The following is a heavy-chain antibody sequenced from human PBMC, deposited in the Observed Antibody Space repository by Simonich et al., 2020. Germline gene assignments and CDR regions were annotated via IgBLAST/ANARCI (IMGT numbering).Heavy chain of an antibody. CDR3: AKDLGERITMIVVVIDAFDI. CDR2: ISGSGGST. CDR1: GFTFSSYA. D-gene: IGHD3-22*01. J-gene: IGHJ3*02. Sequence: GGGLVQPGGSLRLSCAASGFTFSSYAMSWVRQAPGEGLEWVSVISGSGGSTYYADSVKGRFTISRDNSKNTLYLQMNSLRAEDTAVYYCAKDLGERITMIVVVIDAFDIWGQGTMVTVSS. V-gene: IGHV3-23*01.